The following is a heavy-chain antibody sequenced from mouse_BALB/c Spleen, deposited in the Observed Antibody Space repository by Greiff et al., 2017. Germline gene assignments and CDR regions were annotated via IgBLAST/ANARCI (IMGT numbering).Heavy chain of an antibody. V-gene: IGHV5-17*02. CDR3: ARKFYDGYYFYAMDY. J-gene: IGHJ4*01. D-gene: IGHD2-3*01. CDR2: ISSGSSTI. Sequence: EVQLVESGGGLVQPGGSRKLSCAASGFTFSSFGMHWVRQAPEKGLEWVAYISSGSSTIYYADTVKGRFTISRDNPKNTLFLQMTSLRSEDTAMYYCARKFYDGYYFYAMDYWGQGTSVTVSS. CDR1: GFTFSSFG.